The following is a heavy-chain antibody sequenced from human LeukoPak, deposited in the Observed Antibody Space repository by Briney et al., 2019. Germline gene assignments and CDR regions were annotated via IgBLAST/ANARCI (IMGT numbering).Heavy chain of an antibody. CDR1: GFIFSSYW. Sequence: GGSLRLSCAASGFIFSSYWMHWVRQAPGKGLVWVSRINSDGSSTSYADSVKGRFTISRDNAKNTLYLQMNSLRAEDTAVYYCARRVVVPAAPYYFDYWGQGTLVAVSS. CDR2: INSDGSST. V-gene: IGHV3-74*01. CDR3: ARRVVVPAAPYYFDY. J-gene: IGHJ4*02. D-gene: IGHD2-2*01.